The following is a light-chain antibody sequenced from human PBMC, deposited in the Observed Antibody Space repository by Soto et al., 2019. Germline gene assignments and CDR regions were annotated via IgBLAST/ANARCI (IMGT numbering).Light chain of an antibody. V-gene: IGKV1-5*03. J-gene: IGKJ1*01. CDR2: KAS. CDR1: QRISTR. CDR3: QQYNSYST. Sequence: DIQMTQSPSTLSASVGDRVTITCGASQRISTRLAWYQQKPGKAPKLLVYKASTLERGVPPRFSGSGSGTEFTLTISSLQPDDFATYYFQQYNSYSTFGQGTKVEIK.